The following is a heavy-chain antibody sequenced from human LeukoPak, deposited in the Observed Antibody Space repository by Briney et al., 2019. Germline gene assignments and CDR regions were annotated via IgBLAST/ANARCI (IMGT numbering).Heavy chain of an antibody. CDR3: ARVGGMTTINNAAFDI. CDR1: GGSINSDY. CDR2: IYHSGST. J-gene: IGHJ3*02. V-gene: IGHV4-59*01. Sequence: PSETLSLTCSVSGGSINSDYWNWIRQPPGKGLEWIGYIYHSGSTNYNPSLKSRVTISIDKSKKQFSLKLISVTAADTAIYYCARVGGMTTINNAAFDIWGQGTMVTVSS. D-gene: IGHD4-4*01.